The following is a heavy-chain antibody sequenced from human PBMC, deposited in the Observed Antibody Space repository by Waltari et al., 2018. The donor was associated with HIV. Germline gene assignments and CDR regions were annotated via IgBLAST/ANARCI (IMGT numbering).Heavy chain of an antibody. V-gene: IGHV4-4*07. Sequence: QVLLPESGPGLVKPSETLSLTCTVPGGSITNAYWSWIRQPAGKGLEWIGRIYSSGNTHYNPSLKSRLSRSVDTSKNQFSLILTSVTAAGTSVYYCARAWTTVTGGWFDPWGQGTLVIVSS. CDR3: ARAWTTVTGGWFDP. D-gene: IGHD4-17*01. J-gene: IGHJ5*02. CDR1: GGSITNAY. CDR2: IYSSGNT.